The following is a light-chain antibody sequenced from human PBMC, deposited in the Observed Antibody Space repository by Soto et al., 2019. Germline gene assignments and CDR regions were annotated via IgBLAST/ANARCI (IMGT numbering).Light chain of an antibody. V-gene: IGKV1-33*01. CDR3: QQYENLPIT. J-gene: IGKJ5*01. CDR2: DAS. CDR1: QNINKD. Sequence: DIQMTQSPSSLSASVGDRVTITCQATQNINKDLNWYQQKPGKAPKLLIYDASDLETGVPSRFSGSGSGTDFTLTISSLQPDDFATYYCQQYENLPITFGQGTRLEIK.